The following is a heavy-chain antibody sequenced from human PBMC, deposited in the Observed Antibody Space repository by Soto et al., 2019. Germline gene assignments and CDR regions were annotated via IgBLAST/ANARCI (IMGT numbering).Heavy chain of an antibody. J-gene: IGHJ4*02. Sequence: GASVKVSLEAFGCSFTGFVMVWVRQAPGQRLEWMGWINAGNGNTKYSQKFQGRVTITRDTSASTAYMELSSLRSEDTAVYYCARSSGYYYVDYWGQGTLVTVSS. CDR1: GCSFTGFV. CDR2: INAGNGNT. V-gene: IGHV1-3*01. D-gene: IGHD3-22*01. CDR3: ARSSGYYYVDY.